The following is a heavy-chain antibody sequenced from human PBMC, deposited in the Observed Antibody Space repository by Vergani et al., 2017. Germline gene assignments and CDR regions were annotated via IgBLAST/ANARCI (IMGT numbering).Heavy chain of an antibody. J-gene: IGHJ6*03. CDR2: IFPSGNS. D-gene: IGHD1-26*01. CDR3: ARASFSALVCYYYYMDV. Sequence: QLQLQESGSGLVKPSQTLSLTCAVSGDSITNGGFSWTWIRQPPGKGPEWIGYIFPSGNSDYNPSLKNRVSISLDKSKNQFSLWVNSVTAADPAVYFCARASFSALVCYYYYMDVWGKGKTVVVSS. V-gene: IGHV4-30-2*01. CDR1: GDSITNGGFS.